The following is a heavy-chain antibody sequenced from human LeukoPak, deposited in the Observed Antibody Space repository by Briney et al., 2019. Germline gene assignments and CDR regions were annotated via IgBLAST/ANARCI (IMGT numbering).Heavy chain of an antibody. Sequence: ASVKVSCKVSGYTLTELSMHWVRQAPGKGLEWLGGFDPEDDETIYAQKFQGRVTMTEDTSTDTAYMELSSLRSEDTAVYYCATAAPDDYVWGNYRYTGIDAFDIWGQGTMVTVSS. D-gene: IGHD3-16*02. J-gene: IGHJ3*02. CDR1: GYTLTELS. CDR3: ATAAPDDYVWGNYRYTGIDAFDI. V-gene: IGHV1-24*01. CDR2: FDPEDDET.